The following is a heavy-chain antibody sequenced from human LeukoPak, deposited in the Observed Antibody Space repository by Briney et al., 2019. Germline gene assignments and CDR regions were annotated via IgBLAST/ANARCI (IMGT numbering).Heavy chain of an antibody. CDR2: IIPIFGTA. J-gene: IGHJ5*02. V-gene: IGHV1-69*13. CDR3: AREPHLGYCSSTSCPSGSWFDP. Sequence: ASVKVSCKAFGGTFSSYAISWVRQAPGQGLEWMGGIIPIFGTANYAQKFQGRVTITADESTSTAYMELSSLRSEDTAVYYCAREPHLGYCSSTSCPSGSWFDPWGQGTLVTVSS. D-gene: IGHD2-2*01. CDR1: GGTFSSYA.